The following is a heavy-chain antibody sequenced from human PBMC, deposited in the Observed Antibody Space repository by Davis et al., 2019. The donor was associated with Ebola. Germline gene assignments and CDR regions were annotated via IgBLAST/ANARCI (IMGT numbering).Heavy chain of an antibody. V-gene: IGHV5-10-1*01. J-gene: IGHJ5*02. CDR1: GYSFTTYW. CDR2: IDPGGSNI. D-gene: IGHD4-17*01. Sequence: GESLKISCKGSGYSFTTYWISWVRQMPGKGLEWMGRIDPGGSNINFSPSFQGHVTISSDKSISTAYLHWSSLKASDTAMYYCARHYYGDHANWFDPWGQGTQVTVSS. CDR3: ARHYYGDHANWFDP.